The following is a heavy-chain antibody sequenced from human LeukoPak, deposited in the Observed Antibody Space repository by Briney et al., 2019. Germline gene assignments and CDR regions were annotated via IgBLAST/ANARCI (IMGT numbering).Heavy chain of an antibody. CDR1: GYTFTRYY. D-gene: IGHD5-12*01. CDR3: ARTNGGYEYN. J-gene: IGHJ4*02. CDR2: INPYSGDT. V-gene: IGHV1-2*02. Sequence: ASVKVSCKASGYTFTRYYMHWVRQAPGQGLEWMGWINPYSGDTMYAQKFQGRVTMTRDTSISTAYMELNRLRSDDTAVYYCARTNGGYEYNWGQGTLVIVSS.